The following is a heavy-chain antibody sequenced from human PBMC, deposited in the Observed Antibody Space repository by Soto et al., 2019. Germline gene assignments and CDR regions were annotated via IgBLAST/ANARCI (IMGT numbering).Heavy chain of an antibody. J-gene: IGHJ4*02. CDR2: VKGDEITT. CDR3: ARGGFGTYLLDD. CDR1: GFTFSSYW. Sequence: GGSLRLSCAASGFTFSSYWMHWVRQSPGKGLVWVSRVKGDEITTNYADSVEGRFTIFRDNAKNIVYLQMNSLRDEDTGVYYCARGGFGTYLLDDWGQGTEVTVSS. D-gene: IGHD3-16*02. V-gene: IGHV3-74*01.